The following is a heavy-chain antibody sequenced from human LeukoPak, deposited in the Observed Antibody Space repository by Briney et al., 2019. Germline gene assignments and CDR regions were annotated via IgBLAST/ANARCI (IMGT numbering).Heavy chain of an antibody. D-gene: IGHD3-10*01. CDR2: IYYSGST. J-gene: IGHJ4*02. Sequence: SETLSLTCTVSGGSISSYYWSWIRQPPGKGLEWIGYIYYSGSTNYNPSLKSRVTISVDTSKNQFSLKLSSVTAADTAVYYCARGMVRGVIITSEMYFDYWGQGTLVTVSS. V-gene: IGHV4-59*01. CDR1: GGSISSYY. CDR3: ARGMVRGVIITSEMYFDY.